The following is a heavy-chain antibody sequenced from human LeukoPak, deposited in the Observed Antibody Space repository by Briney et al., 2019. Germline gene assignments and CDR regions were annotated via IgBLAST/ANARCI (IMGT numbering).Heavy chain of an antibody. J-gene: IGHJ4*02. V-gene: IGHV3-23*01. CDR3: ARGPPDYGDYVRSG. CDR1: GFTFSSYA. Sequence: GGSLRLSCAASGFTFSSYAMSWVRQAPGKGLEWVSAISGSGGSTYYADSVKGRFTISRDNAKNSLYLQMNSLRAEDTAVYYCARGPPDYGDYVRSGWGQGTLVTVSS. D-gene: IGHD4-17*01. CDR2: ISGSGGST.